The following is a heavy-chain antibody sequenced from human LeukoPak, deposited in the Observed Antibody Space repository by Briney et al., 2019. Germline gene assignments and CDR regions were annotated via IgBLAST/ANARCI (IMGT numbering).Heavy chain of an antibody. V-gene: IGHV3-23*01. D-gene: IGHD5-18*01. J-gene: IGHJ4*02. CDR1: GFTFKSYG. CDR3: ARKVAVAMDLAY. Sequence: GGSLRLSCVAPGFTFKSYGMTWVRQVPGKGLEWLSSITGAGTSTKYADSVNGRFTISRDNSKNTLSLQMTGLRAEDTAVCYCARKVAVAMDLAYWRQGTLVTVSS. CDR2: ITGAGTST.